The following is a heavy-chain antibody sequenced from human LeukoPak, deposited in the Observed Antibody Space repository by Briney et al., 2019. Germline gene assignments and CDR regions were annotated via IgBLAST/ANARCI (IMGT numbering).Heavy chain of an antibody. CDR2: INHSRST. J-gene: IGHJ4*02. Sequence: PSETLSLTCAVYGGSFSGYNWSWIRQAPGKGLEWIGEINHSRSTNYYPSLKSRVTISVDTSKNQFSLKLSSVTAADTAVYYCARVGRINTMVRGVKRGNFDYWGQGTLVTVSS. V-gene: IGHV4-34*01. D-gene: IGHD3-10*01. CDR3: ARVGRINTMVRGVKRGNFDY. CDR1: GGSFSGYN.